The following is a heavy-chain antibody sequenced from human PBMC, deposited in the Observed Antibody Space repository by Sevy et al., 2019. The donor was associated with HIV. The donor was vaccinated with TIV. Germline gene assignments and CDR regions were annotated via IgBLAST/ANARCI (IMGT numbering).Heavy chain of an antibody. CDR2: IYYSGST. J-gene: IGHJ6*02. Sequence: SETLSLTCTVSGGSISSYYWSWIRQPPGKGLEWIGYIYYSGSTNYNPSLKSRVTISVDTSKNQFSLKLSSVTAADTAVYYCARGLGIAAAGHYYYYGMDVWGQGTTVTVSS. CDR3: ARGLGIAAAGHYYYYGMDV. V-gene: IGHV4-59*01. CDR1: GGSISSYY. D-gene: IGHD6-13*01.